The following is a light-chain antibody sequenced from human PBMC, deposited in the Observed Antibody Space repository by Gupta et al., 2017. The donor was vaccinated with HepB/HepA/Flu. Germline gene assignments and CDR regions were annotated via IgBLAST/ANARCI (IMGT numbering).Light chain of an antibody. Sequence: HSALTQPASVSGSPGQSITISCTGTSSDVTNYNYVSWYQQHPGKAPKLIIYDVSDRPSGVSNRFSGSKSGNTASLTISGLQAEDEALYHCSSYTNSSAHVVFGGGTKLTVL. CDR3: SSYTNSSAHVV. V-gene: IGLV2-14*03. CDR2: DVS. CDR1: SSDVTNYNY. J-gene: IGLJ2*01.